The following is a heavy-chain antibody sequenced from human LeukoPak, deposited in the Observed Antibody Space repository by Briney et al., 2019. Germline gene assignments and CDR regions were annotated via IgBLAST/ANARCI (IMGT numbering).Heavy chain of an antibody. Sequence: SVKVSCKASGGTFSSYAISWVRQAPGRGLEWMGGIIPIFGTANYAQKFQGRVTITTDESTSTAYMELSSLRSEDTAVYYCADYDFWSGYYLNWGQGTLVTVSS. D-gene: IGHD3-3*01. CDR3: ADYDFWSGYYLN. CDR1: GGTFSSYA. CDR2: IIPIFGTA. V-gene: IGHV1-69*05. J-gene: IGHJ4*02.